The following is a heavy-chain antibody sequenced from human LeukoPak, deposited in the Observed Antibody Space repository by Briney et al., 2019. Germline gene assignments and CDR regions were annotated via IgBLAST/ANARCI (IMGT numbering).Heavy chain of an antibody. Sequence: GGSLRLSCAASGFTFSNAWMSWVRQAPGKGLEWVSGTSASGDRTYYADSVKGRFTISRDNSKNTLYLHMNSLRAEDTAVYYCAKNGQYCSSSTCLEMNYWGQGTLVTVSS. CDR3: AKNGQYCSSSTCLEMNY. J-gene: IGHJ4*02. CDR1: GFTFSNAW. D-gene: IGHD2-2*01. V-gene: IGHV3-23*01. CDR2: TSASGDRT.